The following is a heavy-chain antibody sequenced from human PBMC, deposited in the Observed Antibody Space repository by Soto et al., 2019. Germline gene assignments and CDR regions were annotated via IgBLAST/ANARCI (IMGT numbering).Heavy chain of an antibody. J-gene: IGHJ4*02. CDR1: GFTFSSYA. CDR3: ARDGAYNWNGLSDY. Sequence: GGSLRLSCAASGFTFSSYAMHWVRQAPGKGLEWVAVISYDGSNKYYADSVKGRFTISRDNSKNTLYLQMNSLRAEDTAVYYCARDGAYNWNGLSDYWGQGTLVTVSS. D-gene: IGHD1-1*01. V-gene: IGHV3-30-3*01. CDR2: ISYDGSNK.